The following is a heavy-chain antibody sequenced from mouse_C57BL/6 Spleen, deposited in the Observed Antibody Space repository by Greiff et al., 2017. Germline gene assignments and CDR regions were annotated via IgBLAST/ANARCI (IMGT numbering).Heavy chain of an antibody. D-gene: IGHD2-1*01. CDR3: VYGNYVEAMDY. J-gene: IGHJ4*01. CDR1: GYTFTSYW. Sequence: EVQLQQSGTVLARPGASVKMSCKTSGYTFTSYWMHWVKQRPGQGLEWIGAIYPGNSDTSYNQKFKGKAKLTAVTSASAAYMELSSLTNEDSAVYYCVYGNYVEAMDYWGQGTSVTVSS. CDR2: IYPGNSDT. V-gene: IGHV1-5*01.